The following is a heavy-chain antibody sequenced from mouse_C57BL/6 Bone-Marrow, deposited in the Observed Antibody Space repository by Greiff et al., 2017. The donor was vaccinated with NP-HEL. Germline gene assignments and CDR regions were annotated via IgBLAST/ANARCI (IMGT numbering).Heavy chain of an antibody. CDR2: IDPSDSYT. D-gene: IGHD1-1*02. CDR3: ARRGLWEYFDV. V-gene: IGHV1-50*01. J-gene: IGHJ1*03. Sequence: QVQLKQPGAELVKPGASVKLSCKASGYTFTSYWMQWVKQRPGQGLEWIGEIDPSDSYTNYNPKFKGKATLTVDTSSSTAYMQLTSLTSEDSAVYYCARRGLWEYFDVWGTGTTVTVSS. CDR1: GYTFTSYW.